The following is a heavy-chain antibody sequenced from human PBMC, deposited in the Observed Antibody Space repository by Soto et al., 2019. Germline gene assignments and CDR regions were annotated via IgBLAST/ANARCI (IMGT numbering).Heavy chain of an antibody. V-gene: IGHV3-30*18. CDR2: ISYDGSNK. CDR1: GFTFSSYG. D-gene: IGHD2-15*01. CDR3: AKHTGYCSGGSCYNWFDH. J-gene: IGHJ5*02. Sequence: QVQLVESGGGVVQPGRSLRLSCAASGFTFSSYGMHWVRQAPGKGLEWVAVISYDGSNKYYADSVKGRFTISRDNSKNTLYLQMNSLRAEDTAVYYCAKHTGYCSGGSCYNWFDHWGQGTLVTVSS.